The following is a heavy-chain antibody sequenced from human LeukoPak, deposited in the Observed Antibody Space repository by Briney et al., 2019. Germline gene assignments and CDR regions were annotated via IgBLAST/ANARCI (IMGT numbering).Heavy chain of an antibody. D-gene: IGHD3-22*01. CDR3: AVAGVRYYDSSGLYAFDF. CDR1: GGSFSGYY. CDR2: INHSGST. V-gene: IGHV4-34*01. Sequence: PSETLSLTCAVYGGSFSGYYWSWIRQPPGKGLEWIGEINHSGSTYYNPSLKSRVTISVDTSKNQFSLKLNSVTAADTAVYYCAVAGVRYYDSSGLYAFDFWGQGTMVTVSS. J-gene: IGHJ3*01.